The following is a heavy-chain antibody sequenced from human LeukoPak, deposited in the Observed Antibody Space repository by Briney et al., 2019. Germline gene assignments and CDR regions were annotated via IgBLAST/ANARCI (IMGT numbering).Heavy chain of an antibody. CDR1: GFTFDDYA. J-gene: IGHJ4*02. CDR3: AKDIAAQSCREIDY. CDR2: ISGDGGST. V-gene: IGHV3-43*02. Sequence: GGSLRLSCAASGFTFDDYAMHWVRQAPGKGLEWVSLISGDGGSTYYADSVKGRFTISRGNSKNSLYLQMNSLRTEDTALYYCAKDIAAQSCREIDYWGQGTLVTVSS. D-gene: IGHD6-6*01.